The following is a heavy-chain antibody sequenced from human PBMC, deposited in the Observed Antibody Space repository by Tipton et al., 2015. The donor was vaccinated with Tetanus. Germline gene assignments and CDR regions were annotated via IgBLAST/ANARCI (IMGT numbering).Heavy chain of an antibody. D-gene: IGHD2-15*01. Sequence: SLRLSCDASGFSVSRHVMHWVRQAPGKGLEWVAVITSDAKNKDYADSVKGRFTISSDISKNTLYLQMNSLRTEDTSVDYCVREGLVFGPAKWSYFDDWGRGTLLTVSS. CDR1: GFSVSRHV. CDR3: VREGLVFGPAKWSYFDD. J-gene: IGHJ4*02. V-gene: IGHV3-30*03. CDR2: ITSDAKNK.